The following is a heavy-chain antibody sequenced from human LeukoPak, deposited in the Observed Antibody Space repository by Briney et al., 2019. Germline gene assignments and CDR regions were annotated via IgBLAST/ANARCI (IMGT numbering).Heavy chain of an antibody. D-gene: IGHD2-2*01. Sequence: SETLSLTCTVSGGYISNSYWSWIRQPPGKGLVWIGYISYSGSTNYNPSLTSRVTISVDTSKSQFSLKLSSVTTADTALYYCARGGCSSISCYYYYGMDVWGQGTTVTVSS. CDR3: ARGGCSSISCYYYYGMDV. J-gene: IGHJ6*02. CDR1: GGYISNSY. CDR2: ISYSGST. V-gene: IGHV4-59*01.